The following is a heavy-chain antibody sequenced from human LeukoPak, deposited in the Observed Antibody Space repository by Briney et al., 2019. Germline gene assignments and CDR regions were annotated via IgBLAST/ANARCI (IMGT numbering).Heavy chain of an antibody. CDR1: GGSISSYY. V-gene: IGHV4-4*07. CDR2: IYTSGST. Sequence: SETLSLTCTVSGGSISSYYWNWIRQPAGKGLEWIGRIYTSGSTNYNPSLKSRVTMSVDTSKNQFSLKLSSVTAADTAVYYCARDRSPLYSSSWPHDAFDIWGQGTMVTVSS. CDR3: ARDRSPLYSSSWPHDAFDI. J-gene: IGHJ3*02. D-gene: IGHD6-13*01.